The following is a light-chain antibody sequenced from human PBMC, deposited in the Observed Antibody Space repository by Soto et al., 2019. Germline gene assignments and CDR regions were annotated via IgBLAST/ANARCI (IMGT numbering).Light chain of an antibody. CDR3: AAWDDSMSSVV. CDR2: RNN. V-gene: IGLV1-47*01. J-gene: IGLJ2*01. CDR1: SSNIGSNY. Sequence: QSVLTQPPSASGTPGQRVTISCSGSSSNIGSNYVYWYQQLPGTAPKLLIYRNNQRPSGVPDRFSGSTSGTSASLPISGLRSEDEADYYCAAWDDSMSSVVFGGGTKLTVL.